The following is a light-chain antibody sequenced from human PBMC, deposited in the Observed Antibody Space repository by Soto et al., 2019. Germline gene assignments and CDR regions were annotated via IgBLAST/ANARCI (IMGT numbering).Light chain of an antibody. V-gene: IGKV1-39*01. CDR1: QSISNY. CDR2: GAS. CDR3: QQSYSTLFT. Sequence: DIQMTQSPSSLSASVGDRVTITCRASQSISNYLNWYQQKPGKAPKLLIYGASTLQGGVPSRFSGSGSGTDFTLTISSLQPEDFASYYCQQSYSTLFTFGPGTKVDIK. J-gene: IGKJ3*01.